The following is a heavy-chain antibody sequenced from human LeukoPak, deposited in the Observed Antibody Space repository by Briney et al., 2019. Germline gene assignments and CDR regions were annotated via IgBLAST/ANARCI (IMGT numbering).Heavy chain of an antibody. J-gene: IGHJ4*02. CDR1: GFTFSDYY. CDR2: ISSSGDTM. CDR3: ARDRGDSSGYHFDY. Sequence: GGSLRLSCAAYGFTFSDYYMSWIRQAPGKGLEWISYISSSGDTMYYAESVKGRFTISRDNAKKSLYLQMSSLRVEDTAVYYCARDRGDSSGYHFDYWGQGTLVTVSS. V-gene: IGHV3-11*04. D-gene: IGHD3-22*01.